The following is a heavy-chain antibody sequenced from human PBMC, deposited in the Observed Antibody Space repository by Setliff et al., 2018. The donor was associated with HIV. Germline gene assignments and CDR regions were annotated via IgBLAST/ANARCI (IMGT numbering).Heavy chain of an antibody. CDR3: APRFDP. Sequence: ASVKVSCKASGYTFTGYFMHWVRQAPGQGLEWMGRINPNSGGTNYAQKFQGRATMTRDTSISTAYMELNSLRAEDTAVYYCAPRFDPWGQGTLVTVSS. CDR1: GYTFTGYF. J-gene: IGHJ5*02. V-gene: IGHV1-2*06. CDR2: INPNSGGT.